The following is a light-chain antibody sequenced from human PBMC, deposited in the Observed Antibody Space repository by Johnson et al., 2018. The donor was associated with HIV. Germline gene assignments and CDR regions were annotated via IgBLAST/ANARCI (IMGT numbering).Light chain of an antibody. Sequence: QAVLTQPPSVSAAPGQTVTISCSGSSSNIGNNYVSWYQQVPGTAPKLLIYDNNKRPSGIPDRFSGSKSGTSATLGITGLQTGDEADYYCGTWDSSLSAGYVFGTGTKVTVL. CDR3: GTWDSSLSAGYV. V-gene: IGLV1-51*01. CDR2: DNN. CDR1: SSNIGNNY. J-gene: IGLJ1*01.